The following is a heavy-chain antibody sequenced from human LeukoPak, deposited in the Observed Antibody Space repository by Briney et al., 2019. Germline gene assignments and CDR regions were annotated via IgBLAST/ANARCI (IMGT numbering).Heavy chain of an antibody. CDR3: ARDRRLGIAVAGTGLDY. V-gene: IGHV3-21*01. CDR2: ISSSSSYI. D-gene: IGHD6-19*01. J-gene: IGHJ4*02. CDR1: GFTFSSYS. Sequence: PGGSLRLSCAASGFTFSSYSMNWVRQAPGKGLEWVSSISSSSSYIYYADSVKGRFTISRDNAKNSLYLQMNSLRAEDTAVYYCARDRRLGIAVAGTGLDYWGQGTLVTASS.